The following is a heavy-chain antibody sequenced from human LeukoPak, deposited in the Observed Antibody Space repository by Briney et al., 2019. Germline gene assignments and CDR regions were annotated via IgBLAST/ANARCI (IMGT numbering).Heavy chain of an antibody. D-gene: IGHD2-2*02. J-gene: IGHJ3*02. CDR3: ATAALYGYRDAFDI. CDR1: GYTLTELS. CDR2: FDPEDGET. V-gene: IGHV1-24*01. Sequence: ASVKVSCKVSGYTLTELSMHWVRQAPGKGLEWMGGFDPEDGETIYPQKFQGRVTMTEDTSTDTAYMELSSLRSEDTAVYYCATAALYGYRDAFDIWGQGTMVTVSS.